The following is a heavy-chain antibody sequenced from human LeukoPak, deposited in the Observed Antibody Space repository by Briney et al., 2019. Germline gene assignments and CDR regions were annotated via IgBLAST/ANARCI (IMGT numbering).Heavy chain of an antibody. D-gene: IGHD3-22*01. CDR1: GFTFSSYA. CDR3: AKEVDYYDSSGYQQGAFDI. V-gene: IGHV3-23*01. Sequence: GGSLRLSCAASGFTFSSYAMSWVRRAPGKGLEWVSAISGSGGSTYYADSVKGRFTISRDNSKNTLYLQMNSLRAEDTAVYYCAKEVDYYDSSGYQQGAFDIWGQGTMVTVSS. CDR2: ISGSGGST. J-gene: IGHJ3*02.